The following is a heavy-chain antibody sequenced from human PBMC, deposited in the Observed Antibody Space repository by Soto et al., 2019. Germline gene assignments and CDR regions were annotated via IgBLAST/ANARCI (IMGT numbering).Heavy chain of an antibody. CDR2: IYYSGST. CDR3: ARRATYSGGMDV. CDR1: GGSISSSSYY. Sequence: SETLSLTCTVSGGSISSSSYYWGWIRQPPGKGLEWIGSIYYSGSTYYNPSLKSRVTISVDTSKNQFSLKLSSVTAADTAVYYCARRATYSGGMDVWGQGTTVTVSS. V-gene: IGHV4-39*01. J-gene: IGHJ6*02. D-gene: IGHD3-10*01.